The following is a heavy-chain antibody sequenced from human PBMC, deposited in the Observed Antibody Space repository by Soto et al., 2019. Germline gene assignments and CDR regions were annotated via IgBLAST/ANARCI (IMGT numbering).Heavy chain of an antibody. CDR2: IYYSGST. CDR3: ARGLARGVADYTSGTNWFDP. J-gene: IGHJ5*02. D-gene: IGHD1-1*01. V-gene: IGHV4-31*03. Sequence: QVQLQESGPGLVKPSQTLSLTCTVSGGSISSGGYYWSWIRQHPGKGLEWIGYIYYSGSTYYNPSLKSRVTISVDTSKNQFSLKLSSVTAADTAVYYCARGLARGVADYTSGTNWFDPWGQGTLVTVSS. CDR1: GGSISSGGYY.